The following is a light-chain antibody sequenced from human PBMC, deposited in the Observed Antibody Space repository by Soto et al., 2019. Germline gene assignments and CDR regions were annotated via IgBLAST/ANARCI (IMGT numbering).Light chain of an antibody. CDR2: WAS. V-gene: IGKV4-1*01. CDR1: QSVLYSAVNKNY. J-gene: IGKJ1*01. Sequence: DIVMTQSPDSLAVSLGERATINCKSSQSVLYSAVNKNYLAWYQQKPGQPPKLLIYWASTRESGVPDRFSGSGSGTDFTLTISSLQAEDVAVYYCQQYYSTPWTFGQGTNVEIK. CDR3: QQYYSTPWT.